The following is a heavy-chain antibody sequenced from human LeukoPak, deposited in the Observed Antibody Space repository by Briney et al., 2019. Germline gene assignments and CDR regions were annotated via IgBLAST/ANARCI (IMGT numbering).Heavy chain of an antibody. CDR2: IRSKANSYAT. CDR1: GFTFSGSA. Sequence: GGSLRLSCAASGFTFSGSAMHWVRQASGKGLEWVSRIRSKANSYATAYAASVKGRFTISRDDSKNTAYLQMNSLKTEDTAVYYCTSQDYFDAFDIWGQGTMVTVSS. CDR3: TSQDYFDAFDI. D-gene: IGHD2/OR15-2a*01. J-gene: IGHJ3*02. V-gene: IGHV3-73*01.